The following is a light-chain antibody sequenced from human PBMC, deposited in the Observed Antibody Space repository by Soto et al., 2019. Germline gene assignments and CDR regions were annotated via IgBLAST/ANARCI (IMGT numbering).Light chain of an antibody. CDR3: QQATSFPPVRA. CDR2: RAT. J-gene: IGKJ4*01. V-gene: IGKV1-12*01. Sequence: DIQMTQSPSSVSASVGDRVTITCRASQASVGWVTWYQQKPGRAPTALIYRATLLQSGVPPRFSGSASGTEFTLTITSLQAEDFATYYCQQATSFPPVRAFGGGTKV. CDR1: QASVGW.